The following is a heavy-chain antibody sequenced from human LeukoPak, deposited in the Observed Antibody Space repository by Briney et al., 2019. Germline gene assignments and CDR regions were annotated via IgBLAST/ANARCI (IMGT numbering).Heavy chain of an antibody. CDR1: GFTFSSYG. CDR2: IWYDGSNK. V-gene: IGHV3-33*01. Sequence: GGSLRLSCAASGFTFSSYGMHWVRQAPGKGLEWVAVIWYDGSNKYYADSVKGRFTISRDNSKNTLYLQMNSLRAEDTAVYYCARDWNGGWFDPWGQGTLVTVSS. J-gene: IGHJ5*02. D-gene: IGHD1-1*01. CDR3: ARDWNGGWFDP.